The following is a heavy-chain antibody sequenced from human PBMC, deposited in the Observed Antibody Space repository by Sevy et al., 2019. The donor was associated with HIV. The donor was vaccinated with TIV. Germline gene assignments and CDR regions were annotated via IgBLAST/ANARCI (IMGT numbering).Heavy chain of an antibody. V-gene: IGHV3-21*01. CDR3: ARGEYCSSTTCSYFDY. Sequence: GGSLRLSCAASGFTFSSYSINWVRQAPGKGLEWVSSISSSSNFIYYADSVKGRFTISRDNAKNSLYLQMHSLRAEDTAVYYCARGEYCSSTTCSYFDYWDQRTLVTVSS. D-gene: IGHD2-2*01. CDR2: ISSSSNFI. J-gene: IGHJ4*02. CDR1: GFTFSSYS.